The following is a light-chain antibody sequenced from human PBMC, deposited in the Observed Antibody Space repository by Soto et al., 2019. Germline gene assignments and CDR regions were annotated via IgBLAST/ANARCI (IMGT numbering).Light chain of an antibody. CDR2: EVS. Sequence: QSVLTQPASVSGSSGQSITVSCTGTSCDVGSYNLVSWYQQHPGKAPKLMIYEVSKRPSGVSNRFSGSKSGNTASLTISGLQAEDEADYYCCSYAGSSTYVFGTGTKVPV. CDR3: CSYAGSSTYV. J-gene: IGLJ1*01. CDR1: SCDVGSYNL. V-gene: IGLV2-23*02.